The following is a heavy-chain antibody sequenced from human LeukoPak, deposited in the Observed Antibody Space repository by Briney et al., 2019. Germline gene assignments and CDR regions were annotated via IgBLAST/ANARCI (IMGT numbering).Heavy chain of an antibody. CDR2: IYYSGST. J-gene: IGHJ4*02. Sequence: SETLSLTCTASGGSISSYYWSWIRQPPGKGLEWIGYIYYSGSTNYNPSLKSRVTISVDTSKNQFSLKLSSVTAADTAVYYCARGFAYGDRFDYWGQGTLVTVSS. CDR1: GGSISSYY. CDR3: ARGFAYGDRFDY. D-gene: IGHD4-17*01. V-gene: IGHV4-59*01.